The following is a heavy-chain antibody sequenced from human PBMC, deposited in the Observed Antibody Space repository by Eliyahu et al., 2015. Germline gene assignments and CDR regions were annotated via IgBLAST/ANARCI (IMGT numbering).Heavy chain of an antibody. D-gene: IGHD6-19*01. CDR2: ISWNSGSI. CDR1: GFTFDXYA. J-gene: IGHJ3*02. V-gene: IGHV3-9*01. CDR3: AKDSTGYSSGFVDAFDI. Sequence: EVQLVESGGGLVQPGRSLRLSCXAXGFTFDXYAMHWVRQAPGKGLEWVSGISWNSGSIGYADSVKGRFTISRDNAKNSLYLQMNSLRAEDTALYYCAKDSTGYSSGFVDAFDIWGQGTMVTVSS.